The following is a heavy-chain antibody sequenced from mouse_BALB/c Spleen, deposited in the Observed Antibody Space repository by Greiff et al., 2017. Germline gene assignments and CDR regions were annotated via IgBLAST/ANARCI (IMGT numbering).Heavy chain of an antibody. CDR1: GYSITSDYA. CDR2: ISYSGST. CDR3: AKTARATYYFDY. D-gene: IGHD3-2*01. J-gene: IGHJ2*01. Sequence: EVQLKESGPGLVKPSQSLSLTCTVTGYSITSDYAWNWIRQFPGNKLEWMGYISYSGSTSYNPSLKSRISITRDTSKNQFFLQLNSVTTEDTATYYCAKTARATYYFDYWGQGTTLTVSS. V-gene: IGHV3-2*02.